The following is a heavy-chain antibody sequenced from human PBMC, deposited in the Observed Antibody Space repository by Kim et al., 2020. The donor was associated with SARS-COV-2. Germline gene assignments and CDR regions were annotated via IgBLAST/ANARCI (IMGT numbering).Heavy chain of an antibody. CDR3: ARDRYSFGYYYFDY. Sequence: RGSLRLSCAASGFTFSSYEMNWIRQAPGKGLEWISYISSTGFSVYYADSVKGRFTISRDNAKGLLYLQMNSLRAEDTAVYYCARDRYSFGYYYFDYWGQGALVTVSS. J-gene: IGHJ4*02. CDR2: ISSTGFSV. V-gene: IGHV3-48*03. CDR1: GFTFSSYE. D-gene: IGHD3-22*01.